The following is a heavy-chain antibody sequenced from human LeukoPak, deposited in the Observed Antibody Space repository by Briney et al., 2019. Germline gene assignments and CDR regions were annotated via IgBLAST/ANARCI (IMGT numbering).Heavy chain of an antibody. D-gene: IGHD6-19*01. V-gene: IGHV4-34*01. CDR2: INHSGST. CDR3: ARATSGWYVRARGSNWFEP. J-gene: IGHJ5*02. Sequence: SETLSLTCAVYGGSFSGYYWSWIRQPPGKGLEWIGEINHSGSTNYNPSLKSRVTISVDTSRNQFSLKLSSVTAADTAVYYCARATSGWYVRARGSNWFEPWGQGTLVTVSS. CDR1: GGSFSGYY.